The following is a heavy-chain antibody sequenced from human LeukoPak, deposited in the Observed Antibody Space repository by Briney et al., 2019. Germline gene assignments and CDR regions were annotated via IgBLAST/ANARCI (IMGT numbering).Heavy chain of an antibody. J-gene: IGHJ4*02. Sequence: GGSLRLSCAASGFTFSSYAMSWVRQAPGKGLEWVSAISGSGGSTCYADSVKGRFTISRDNSKNTLYLQMNSLRAEDTAVYYCARGPERILRFLEWSPSASYFDYWGQGTLVTVSS. CDR3: ARGPERILRFLEWSPSASYFDY. CDR2: ISGSGGST. CDR1: GFTFSSYA. D-gene: IGHD3-3*01. V-gene: IGHV3-23*01.